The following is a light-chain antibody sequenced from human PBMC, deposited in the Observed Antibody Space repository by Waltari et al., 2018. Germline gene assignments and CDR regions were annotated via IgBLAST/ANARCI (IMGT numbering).Light chain of an antibody. CDR1: SSDVGSYNL. CDR3: CSYAGSSTYV. J-gene: IGLJ1*01. Sequence: QSALTQPASVAGSPGQSINIPCTGTSSDVGSYNLVSWYQQHPGKPPKLMIYEGSKRPSGVSNRFSGSKSGNTASLTISGLQAEDEADYYCCSYAGSSTYVFGTGTKVTVL. V-gene: IGLV2-23*01. CDR2: EGS.